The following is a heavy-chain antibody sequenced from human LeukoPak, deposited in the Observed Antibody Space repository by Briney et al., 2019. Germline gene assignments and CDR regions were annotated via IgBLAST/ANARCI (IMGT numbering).Heavy chain of an antibody. Sequence: GSLRLSCAASGFIINSYSGNWVREAPGKGLEWVAYIGGGGSTISYADSVKGRFTVSRDHGKNSLFLQMNSLRAGDTAVYFCARDWAHSFDDWGQGNLVTVPS. CDR3: ARDWAHSFDD. D-gene: IGHD3-16*01. V-gene: IGHV3-48*04. J-gene: IGHJ4*02. CDR1: GFIINSYS. CDR2: IGGGGSTI.